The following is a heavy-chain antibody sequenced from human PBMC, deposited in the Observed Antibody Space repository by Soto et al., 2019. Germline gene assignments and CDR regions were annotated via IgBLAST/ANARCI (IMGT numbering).Heavy chain of an antibody. CDR1: GYTFDSYG. CDR3: ARADIVATRTLDY. D-gene: IGHD5-12*01. J-gene: IGHJ4*02. CDR2: ISAYNGDV. Sequence: ASVKVSCKASGYTFDSYGVSWVRQAPGQGLEWVAWISAYNGDVNLAQSVQGRVTMTTDTSTSTGYIELRSLRSDDTAVYYCARADIVATRTLDYWGRGTLVTVSS. V-gene: IGHV1-18*01.